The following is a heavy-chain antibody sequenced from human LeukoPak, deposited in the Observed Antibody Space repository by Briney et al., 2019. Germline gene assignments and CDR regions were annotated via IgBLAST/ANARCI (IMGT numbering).Heavy chain of an antibody. V-gene: IGHV3-23*01. CDR3: ARPWQQLSQADAFDI. Sequence: GGSLRLSCAASGFTFSSYAMSWVRQAPGKGLEWVSAISGSGGSTYYADSVKGRFTISRDNSKNTLYLQMNSLRAEDTAVYYCARPWQQLSQADAFDIWGQGTMVTVSS. CDR2: ISGSGGST. J-gene: IGHJ3*02. D-gene: IGHD6-13*01. CDR1: GFTFSSYA.